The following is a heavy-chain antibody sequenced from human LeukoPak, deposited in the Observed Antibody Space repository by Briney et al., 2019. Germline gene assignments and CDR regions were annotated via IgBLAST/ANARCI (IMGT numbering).Heavy chain of an antibody. D-gene: IGHD2-15*01. V-gene: IGHV1-18*01. J-gene: IGHJ4*02. Sequence: VASVTVSCTASGYTFTTYGISWVRQAPGQGLEWMGWINVYNGKTNYAQKLQGRVTVTTDTSTSTAYMELRSLRSDDTAVYYCVRDKAGCCYDYWGQGTLVTVSS. CDR2: INVYNGKT. CDR3: VRDKAGCCYDY. CDR1: GYTFTTYG.